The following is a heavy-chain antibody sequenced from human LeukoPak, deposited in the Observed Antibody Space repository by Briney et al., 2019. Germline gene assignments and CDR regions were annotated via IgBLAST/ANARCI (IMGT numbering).Heavy chain of an antibody. D-gene: IGHD3-9*01. J-gene: IGHJ3*02. CDR3: ARDLRYFDWPYLEQGAFDI. CDR1: GFTFSSYT. Sequence: GGSLRLSCAASGFTFSSYTMNWVRQAPGEGLEWVSSITGSGSDIYYADSVKGRFTISRDNAKNSLYLQMNSLRAEDTAVYYCARDLRYFDWPYLEQGAFDIWGQGTMVTVSS. V-gene: IGHV3-21*04. CDR2: ITGSGSDI.